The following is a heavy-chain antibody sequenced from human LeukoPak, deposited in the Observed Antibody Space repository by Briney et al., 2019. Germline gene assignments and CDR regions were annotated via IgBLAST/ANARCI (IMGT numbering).Heavy chain of an antibody. V-gene: IGHV3-23*01. D-gene: IGHD6-19*01. CDR2: ISGGGGRT. Sequence: GGSLRLSCAASGFTFSRYAMSWVRQAPGKVLEWVSAISGGGGRTYYAGFVKGRFTISRDNSKNTLYLQMNSLRAEDTAVYYCAKFTSGWYPTADYFDYWGQGTLVTVSS. CDR3: AKFTSGWYPTADYFDY. J-gene: IGHJ4*02. CDR1: GFTFSRYA.